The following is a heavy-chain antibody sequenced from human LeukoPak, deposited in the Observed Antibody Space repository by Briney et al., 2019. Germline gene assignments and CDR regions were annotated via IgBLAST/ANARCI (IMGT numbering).Heavy chain of an antibody. D-gene: IGHD3-10*01. CDR3: ARPLMYYYGSETYFWFDP. CDR2: IKQDGSEQ. Sequence: GGSLRLSCAASGFTFTTYWMGWVRQAPGKGLEWVANIKQDGSEQYYVDSVKGRFTISRDNAKNSLSLQMNSLRAEDTAVYYCARPLMYYYGSETYFWFDPWGQGTLVTVSS. CDR1: GFTFTTYW. J-gene: IGHJ5*02. V-gene: IGHV3-7*01.